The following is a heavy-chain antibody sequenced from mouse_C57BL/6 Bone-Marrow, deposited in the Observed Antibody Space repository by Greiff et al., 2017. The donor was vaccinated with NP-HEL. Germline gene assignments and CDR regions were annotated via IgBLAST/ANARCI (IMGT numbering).Heavy chain of an antibody. J-gene: IGHJ2*02. CDR3: TRYLLCYFDD. CDR2: IWSCGST. CDR1: GFSLTSYG. D-gene: IGHD2-1*01. Sequence: QVQLQQSGPGLVQPSQSLSITCTVSGFSLTSYGVHWVRQSPGKGLEWLGVIWSCGSTDYNAAFISRLSISKDNSKSQVFFKMNSLQADDTAIYYCTRYLLCYFDDWGQGTSLTVSS. V-gene: IGHV2-2*01.